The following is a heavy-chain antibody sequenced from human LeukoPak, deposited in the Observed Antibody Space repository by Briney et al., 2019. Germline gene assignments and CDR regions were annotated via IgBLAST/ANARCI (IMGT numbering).Heavy chain of an antibody. CDR1: GGTFSSYA. CDR3: ARGITIFGVAHQDRSEA. V-gene: IGHV1-69*01. J-gene: IGHJ5*02. Sequence: GASVKVSCKASGGTFSSYAISWVRQAPGQGLEWMGGIIPIFGTANYAQKLQGRVTITADESTSTAYMELSSLRSEDTAVYYCARGITIFGVAHQDRSEAWGQGTLVTVSS. CDR2: IIPIFGTA. D-gene: IGHD3-3*01.